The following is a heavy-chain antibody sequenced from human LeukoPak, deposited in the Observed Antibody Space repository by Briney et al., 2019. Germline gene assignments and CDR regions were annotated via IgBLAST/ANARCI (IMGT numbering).Heavy chain of an antibody. J-gene: IGHJ6*02. V-gene: IGHV4-59*01. CDR3: ARGQWGSNYYYYGMDV. CDR2: IYYSGST. Sequence: ASETLSLTCTVSGGSISSYYWSWIRQPPGKGLEWIGYIYYSGSTNYNPSLKSRVTISVDTSKNQFSLKLSSVTAADTAVYYCARGQWGSNYYYYGMDVWGQGTTVTVSS. D-gene: IGHD6-19*01. CDR1: GGSISSYY.